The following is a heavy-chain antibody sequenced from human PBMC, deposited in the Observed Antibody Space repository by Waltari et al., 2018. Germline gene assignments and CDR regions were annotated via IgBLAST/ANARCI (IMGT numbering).Heavy chain of an antibody. CDR3: ARMVGFMGFGGRVDY. J-gene: IGHJ4*02. CDR2: IIPIVGTA. CDR1: ADTSSSPA. D-gene: IGHD1-26*01. Sequence: QVQLVQSGAEVKKPGSSVQVSCTASADTSSSPAISWFRPAPGIGLEWTGGIIPIVGTANYAQKFQGRDTITADESTSTAYMELSSLRSEDTAVYYCARMVGFMGFGGRVDYWGQGTLVTVSS. V-gene: IGHV1-69*12.